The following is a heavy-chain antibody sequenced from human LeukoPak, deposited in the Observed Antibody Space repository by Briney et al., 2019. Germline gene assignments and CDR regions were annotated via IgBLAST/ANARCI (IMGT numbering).Heavy chain of an antibody. CDR2: IYPGDSDT. Sequence: GESLKISCKGSGYSFTSYWIGWVRQMPGKGLGWMGIIYPGDSDTRYSPSFQGQVTLSAEKSISTAYLQWSSLKASDTAMYYCARLDYYDSSGYDNWFDPWGQGTLVTVSS. V-gene: IGHV5-51*01. CDR3: ARLDYYDSSGYDNWFDP. CDR1: GYSFTSYW. D-gene: IGHD3-22*01. J-gene: IGHJ5*02.